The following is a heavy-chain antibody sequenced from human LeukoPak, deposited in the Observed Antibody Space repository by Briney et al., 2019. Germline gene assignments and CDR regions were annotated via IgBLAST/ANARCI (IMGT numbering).Heavy chain of an antibody. J-gene: IGHJ4*02. CDR3: ARGSSWYVLAFDY. CDR2: IYYSGST. V-gene: IGHV4-31*03. CDR1: GGSISSGGYS. D-gene: IGHD6-13*01. Sequence: SQTLSLTCTVSGGSISSGGYSWSWIRQHPGKGLEWIGYIYYSGSTYYNPSLKSRVTISVDTSKNQFSLKLSSVTAADTAVYYCARGSSWYVLAFDYWGQGTLVTVSS.